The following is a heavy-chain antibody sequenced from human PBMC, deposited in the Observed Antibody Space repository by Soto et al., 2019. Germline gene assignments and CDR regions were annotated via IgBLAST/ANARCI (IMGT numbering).Heavy chain of an antibody. Sequence: QVQLVQSGAEVKKPGSSVKVSCKASGGTFSSYAISWVRQAPGQGLEWMGGIIPIFGTANYAQKFQGRVTITADESTSTADMELSSLRSEDTAVYYCARKYCSSTSCYSGVSYYYYGMDVWGQGTTVTVSS. D-gene: IGHD2-2*01. J-gene: IGHJ6*02. V-gene: IGHV1-69*01. CDR3: ARKYCSSTSCYSGVSYYYYGMDV. CDR1: GGTFSSYA. CDR2: IIPIFGTA.